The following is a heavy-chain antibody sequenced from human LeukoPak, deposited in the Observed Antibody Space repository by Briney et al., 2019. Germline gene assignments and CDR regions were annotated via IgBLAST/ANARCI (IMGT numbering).Heavy chain of an antibody. J-gene: IGHJ4*02. CDR2: IYPGDSDT. CDR3: ARHYRAAAAPFDY. Sequence: GESLKISCKGSRYSFTSYWIGWVRQMPGKGLEWMGIIYPGDSDTRYSPSFQGQVTISADKSISTAYLQWSSLKASDTAMYYCARHYRAAAAPFDYWGQGTLVTVSS. D-gene: IGHD6-13*01. V-gene: IGHV5-51*01. CDR1: RYSFTSYW.